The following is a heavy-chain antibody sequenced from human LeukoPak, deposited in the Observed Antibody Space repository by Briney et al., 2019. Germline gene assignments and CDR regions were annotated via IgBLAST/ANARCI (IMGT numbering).Heavy chain of an antibody. Sequence: PKASVKVSCKASGYTFTSYYMHWVRQAPGQGLEWMGIINPSGGSTSHAQKFQGRVTMTRDTSTSTVYMELSSLRSEDTAVYSCARGGYCSSTSCPNWFDPWGQGTLVTVSS. CDR2: INPSGGST. D-gene: IGHD2-2*01. CDR1: GYTFTSYY. V-gene: IGHV1-46*01. CDR3: ARGGYCSSTSCPNWFDP. J-gene: IGHJ5*02.